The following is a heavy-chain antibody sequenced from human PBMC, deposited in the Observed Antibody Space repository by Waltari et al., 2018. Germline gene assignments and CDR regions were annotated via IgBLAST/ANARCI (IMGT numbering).Heavy chain of an antibody. Sequence: VQLVQSGAEVKKPGSSVKVSCKASGGTFSSYAISWVQQAAGKGLEWMGRVEPEDGEAINEGKFKGRVTITADTSTDTSYMELTSLRSVDTAVYYCATSPLRFLAWVNLFDPWGQGTLVTVSS. CDR1: GGTFSSYA. CDR3: ATSPLRFLAWVNLFDP. V-gene: IGHV1-69-2*01. CDR2: VEPEDGEA. D-gene: IGHD3-3*01. J-gene: IGHJ5*02.